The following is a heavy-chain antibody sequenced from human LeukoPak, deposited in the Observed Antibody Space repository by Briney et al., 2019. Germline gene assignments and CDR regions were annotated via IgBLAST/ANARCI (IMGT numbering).Heavy chain of an antibody. D-gene: IGHD2-2*01. CDR3: ARGDLRGDDIVVVPAADY. V-gene: IGHV3-11*01. J-gene: IGHJ4*02. CDR2: ISSSGSTI. CDR1: GFTFSDYY. Sequence: GGSLRLSCAASGFTFSDYYMSWIRQAPGKGLEWVSYISSSGSTIYYADSVKGRFTISRDNAKNSLYLQMNSLRAEDTAVYYCARGDLRGDDIVVVPAADYWGQGTLVTVSS.